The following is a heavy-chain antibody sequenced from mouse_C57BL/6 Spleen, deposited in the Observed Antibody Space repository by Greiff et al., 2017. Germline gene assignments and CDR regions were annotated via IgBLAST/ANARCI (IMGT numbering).Heavy chain of an antibody. CDR1: GYTFTGYG. V-gene: IGHV1-9*01. J-gene: IGHJ2*01. CDR2: IFPGSGST. D-gene: IGHD3-1*01. CDR3: ARSCVFFGFDY. Sequence: VQVVESGAELMKPGASVKLSCKATGYTFTGYGIEWVKQRPGHGLEWIGEIFPGSGSTNYNEKLKGKATFTADTSSNTAYMQLSSLTTEDSAIYYCARSCVFFGFDYWGQGTTLTVSS.